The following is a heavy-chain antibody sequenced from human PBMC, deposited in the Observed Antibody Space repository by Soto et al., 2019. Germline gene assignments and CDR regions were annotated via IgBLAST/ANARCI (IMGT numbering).Heavy chain of an antibody. CDR1: GFTFSSYG. J-gene: IGHJ4*02. Sequence: GGSLRLSCAASGFTFSSYGMHWVRQAPGKGLEWVAVIWYDGSNKYYADSVKGRFTISRDNSKNTLYLQMNSLRAEDTAVYYCARDSGGGASIPYFDYWGQGTLVTVSS. CDR2: IWYDGSNK. V-gene: IGHV3-33*01. D-gene: IGHD3-10*01. CDR3: ARDSGGGASIPYFDY.